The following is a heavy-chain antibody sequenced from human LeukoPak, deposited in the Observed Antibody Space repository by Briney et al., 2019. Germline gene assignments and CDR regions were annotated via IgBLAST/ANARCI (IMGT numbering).Heavy chain of an antibody. CDR2: ISSSGST. CDR3: ARGQTTVWSPFDN. D-gene: IGHD4-17*01. J-gene: IGHJ4*02. V-gene: IGHV4-39*07. Sequence: PSETLSLTCTVSGGSINSIISYWGWFRQPPGKGLEWIGSISSSGSTFYNPSLTSRVTISVDTSKNHFSVKVTSVTAADTAMYYCARGQTTVWSPFDNWGQGTLVTVSS. CDR1: GGSINSIISY.